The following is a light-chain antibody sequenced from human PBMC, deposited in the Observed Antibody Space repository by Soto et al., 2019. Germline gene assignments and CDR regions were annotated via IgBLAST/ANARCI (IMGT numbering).Light chain of an antibody. CDR1: QGISTF. Sequence: DIQLTQSPSFLSASVGDRVTITCRASQGISTFLAWYQQKPGKAPRLLIYGASTLQSGVPSRFSGSGSGTEFTLTISSLQPEDFATYYGQRLNSFPWTFGQGTKVEIK. V-gene: IGKV1-9*01. CDR3: QRLNSFPWT. CDR2: GAS. J-gene: IGKJ1*01.